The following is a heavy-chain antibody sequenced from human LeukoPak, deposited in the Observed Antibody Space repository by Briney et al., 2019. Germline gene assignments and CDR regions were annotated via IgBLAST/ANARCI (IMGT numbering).Heavy chain of an antibody. D-gene: IGHD6-13*01. CDR3: TTSYSGNSWYDWFGP. V-gene: IGHV3-73*01. Sequence: GGSLRLSCAASGFTFSGSSIHWVRQATGKGLEWVGLIRTKANSYATAYAASVTGRFTISRDDSKDTSYLQMNSLKTEDTALYFCTTSYSGNSWYDWFGPWGQGTLVTVSS. CDR1: GFTFSGSS. CDR2: IRTKANSYAT. J-gene: IGHJ5*02.